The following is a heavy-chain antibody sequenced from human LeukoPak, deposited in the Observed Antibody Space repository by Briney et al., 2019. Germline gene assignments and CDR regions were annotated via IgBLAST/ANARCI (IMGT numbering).Heavy chain of an antibody. CDR3: ARGGKQQLVSGYFDY. CDR2: IKQDGSEK. D-gene: IGHD6-13*01. CDR1: GFTFSSYW. Sequence: PGGSLRLSCAASGFTFSSYWMSWVRQAPGKGLEWVANIKQDGSEKYYVDSVKGRFTISRDNAKNSLYLQMYSLRAEDTAVYYCARGGKQQLVSGYFDYWGQGTLVTVSS. J-gene: IGHJ4*02. V-gene: IGHV3-7*01.